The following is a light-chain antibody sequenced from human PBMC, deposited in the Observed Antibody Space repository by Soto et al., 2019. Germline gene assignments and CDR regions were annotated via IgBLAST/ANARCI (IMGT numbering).Light chain of an antibody. J-gene: IGKJ5*01. CDR1: QSISIS. CDR2: GAS. Sequence: EIMLTQSPATLSLSPGERATLSCRASQSISISLAWYQQKPGQPPRLLIYGASNRATSIPARFSGSGSGTDFTLTISSLEPDDFAVYYCQQRSSWPITFGQGTRLEIK. V-gene: IGKV3-11*01. CDR3: QQRSSWPIT.